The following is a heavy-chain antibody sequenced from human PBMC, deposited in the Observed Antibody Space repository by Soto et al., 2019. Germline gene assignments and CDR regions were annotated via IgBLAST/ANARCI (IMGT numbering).Heavy chain of an antibody. D-gene: IGHD6-6*01. CDR2: IIPIFGTA. CDR1: GGTLSSYA. J-gene: IGHJ6*02. Sequence: SVKVSCKASGGTLSSYAISWVRQAPGQGLEWMGGIIPIFGTANYAQKFQGRVTITADESTSTAYMELSSLRSEDTAVYYCARELGGIAARDMDVWGQGTTVTVSS. V-gene: IGHV1-69*01. CDR3: ARELGGIAARDMDV.